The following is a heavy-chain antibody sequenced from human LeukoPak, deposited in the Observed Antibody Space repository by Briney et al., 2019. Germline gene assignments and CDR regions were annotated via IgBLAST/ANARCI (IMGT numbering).Heavy chain of an antibody. Sequence: ASVKVSCKASGYTFTNYYIHWVRQAPGQGLECMGIINPSGGSTSYAQKFQGRVTMTRDMSTSTVYMELSSLRSEDTAVYYCARVGIDYYYDSSGYYYDYWGQGTLVTVSS. CDR1: GYTFTNYY. CDR2: INPSGGST. V-gene: IGHV1-46*01. D-gene: IGHD3-22*01. CDR3: ARVGIDYYYDSSGYYYDY. J-gene: IGHJ4*02.